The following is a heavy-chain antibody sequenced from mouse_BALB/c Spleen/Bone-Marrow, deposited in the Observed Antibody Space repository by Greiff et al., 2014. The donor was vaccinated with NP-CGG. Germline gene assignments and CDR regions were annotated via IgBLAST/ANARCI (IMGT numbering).Heavy chain of an antibody. J-gene: IGHJ2*01. CDR3: ARDYSGYFDF. D-gene: IGHD5-1*01. CDR1: GFTFTDYF. CDR2: IRNKANGYTT. V-gene: IGHV7-3*02. Sequence: VQLKESGGGLVQPGGSLRLSCTTSGFTFTDYFMTWVRQPPGKGLEWLGFIRNKANGYTTEYNPSVKGRFTISRDTSQGILYLQMNTLRAEDSAIYFCARDYSGYFDFWGQGTTLTVSS.